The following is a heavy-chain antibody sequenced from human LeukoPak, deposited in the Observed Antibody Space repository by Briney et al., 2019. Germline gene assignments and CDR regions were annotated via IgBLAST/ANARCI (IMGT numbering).Heavy chain of an antibody. CDR2: ISGSGGST. CDR1: GFTFSTYA. CDR3: AITDSPTGYCSGGSCSTTPPRWDY. J-gene: IGHJ4*02. Sequence: GGSLRLSCAASGFTFSTYAMSWVRQAPGKGLEWVSAISGSGGSTYYADSVKGRFTISRDNSKNTLYLQMNSLRAEDTAVYYCAITDSPTGYCSGGSCSTTPPRWDYWGQGTLVTVSS. D-gene: IGHD2-15*01. V-gene: IGHV3-23*01.